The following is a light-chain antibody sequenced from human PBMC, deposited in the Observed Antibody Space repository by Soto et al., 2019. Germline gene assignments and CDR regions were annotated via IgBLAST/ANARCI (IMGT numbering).Light chain of an antibody. V-gene: IGLV2-23*01. Sequence: QSVLTQPAAVSGSPGQSITISCTGTSSDVGSYNLVSWYQQHPGKAPKLIIYEGSKRPSGVSDRFSVSRSGNTASLTISGLQDEDEADYYCCSYVDSSTVYVLGTGTKVTVL. CDR1: SSDVGSYNL. CDR3: CSYVDSSTVYV. J-gene: IGLJ1*01. CDR2: EGS.